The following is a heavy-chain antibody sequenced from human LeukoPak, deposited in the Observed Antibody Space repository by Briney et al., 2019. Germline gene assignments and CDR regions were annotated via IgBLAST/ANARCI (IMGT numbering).Heavy chain of an antibody. CDR1: GFTFSSYT. Sequence: GGSLRLSCAASGFTFSSYTMTWVRQAPGKGLEWVSAISGSGSSTYYTDSVKGRFTISRDNSKNTLHLQMNGLRAEDTALYFCAKWTGGVRGVIGGAFDIWGQGTLVTVSS. V-gene: IGHV3-23*01. D-gene: IGHD3-10*01. CDR3: AKWTGGVRGVIGGAFDI. J-gene: IGHJ3*02. CDR2: ISGSGSST.